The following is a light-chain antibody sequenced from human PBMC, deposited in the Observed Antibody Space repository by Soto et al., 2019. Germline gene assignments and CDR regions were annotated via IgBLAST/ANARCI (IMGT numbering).Light chain of an antibody. Sequence: QSSSALYFSPGDRASLTCRASQSVNNNLAWYQQTPGQAPRLLIYGASTRANGIPARFSGSGSGTELTLTISCLQSEDFAVYYCQPFNNWPPITFSQGTVLEI. V-gene: IGKV3-15*01. J-gene: IGKJ5*01. CDR2: GAS. CDR3: QPFNNWPPIT. CDR1: QSVNNN.